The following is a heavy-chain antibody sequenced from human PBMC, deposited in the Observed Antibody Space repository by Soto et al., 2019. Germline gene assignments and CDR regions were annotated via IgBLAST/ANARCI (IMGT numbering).Heavy chain of an antibody. Sequence: GGSLRLSCAASGFTFSSYAMHWVRQAPGKGLEWVAVISYDGSNKYYADSVKGRFTISRDNSKNTLYLQMNSLRAEDTAVYYCARDPGDIVVVPAAFFDYWGTGTLLTVFS. CDR3: ARDPGDIVVVPAAFFDY. CDR2: ISYDGSNK. D-gene: IGHD2-2*01. CDR1: GFTFSSYA. V-gene: IGHV3-30-3*01. J-gene: IGHJ4*02.